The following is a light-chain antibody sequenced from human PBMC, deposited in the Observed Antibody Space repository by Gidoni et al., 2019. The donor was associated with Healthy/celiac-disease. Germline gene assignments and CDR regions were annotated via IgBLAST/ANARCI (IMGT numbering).Light chain of an antibody. CDR3: QQSYSTPT. CDR2: AAS. J-gene: IGKJ1*01. V-gene: IGKV1-39*01. CDR1: QSISSY. Sequence: DIQMTKSPSSLSASVGDRVTITCRASQSISSYLNWYQQKPGQAPKLLIYAASSLQSGVQSRFSGSGSGTDFTLTISSLQPEDFATYYCQQSYSTPTFGQGTKVEIK.